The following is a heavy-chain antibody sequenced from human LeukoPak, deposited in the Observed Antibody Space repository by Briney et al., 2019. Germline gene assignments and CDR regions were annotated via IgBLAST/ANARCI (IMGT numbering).Heavy chain of an antibody. V-gene: IGHV4-59*01. D-gene: IGHD6-13*01. CDR3: ARSRRSAAGPIFDY. Sequence: SETLSLTCTVSGGSISSYYWSWIRQPPGKGLEWIGYIYYSGSTNYNPSLKSRVTISVDTSKNQFSLKLSSVTAADTAVYCCARSRRSAAGPIFDYWGQGTLVTVSS. CDR2: IYYSGST. J-gene: IGHJ4*02. CDR1: GGSISSYY.